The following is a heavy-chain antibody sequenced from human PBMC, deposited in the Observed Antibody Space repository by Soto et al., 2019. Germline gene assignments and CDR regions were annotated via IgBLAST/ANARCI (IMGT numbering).Heavy chain of an antibody. D-gene: IGHD2-8*01. V-gene: IGHV1-69*06. Sequence: QVRLVQSGAEVKKPGSAVTISCKASGGAFSSSALNWVRQAPGQGLEWMGGIIPMLGSANYAQKFQGRVTITADKSTTTAYLELSSLRSEDTAVYYCTRGVPSNAYFDYWGQGTLVTVSS. CDR2: IIPMLGSA. J-gene: IGHJ4*02. CDR1: GGAFSSSA. CDR3: TRGVPSNAYFDY.